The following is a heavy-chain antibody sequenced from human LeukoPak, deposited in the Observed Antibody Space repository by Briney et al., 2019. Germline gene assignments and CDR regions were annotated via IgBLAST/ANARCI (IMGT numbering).Heavy chain of an antibody. CDR3: AGRRRRDGYNAFDY. V-gene: IGHV4-4*07. CDR1: GGSISSYY. D-gene: IGHD5-24*01. Sequence: SETLSLTCTVSGGSISSYYWSWIRQPAGKGLEWIGRIYTSGSTNYNPSLKSRVTISVDTSKNQFSLKLSSVTAADTAVYYCAGRRRRDGYNAFDYWGQGTLVTVSS. CDR2: IYTSGST. J-gene: IGHJ4*02.